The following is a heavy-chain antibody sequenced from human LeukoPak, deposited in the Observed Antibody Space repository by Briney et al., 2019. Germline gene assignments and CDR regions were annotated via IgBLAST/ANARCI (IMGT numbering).Heavy chain of an antibody. CDR3: ARDFGAVRGVFDL. V-gene: IGHV3-21*01. CDR2: ISSSSSYI. CDR1: GFTFSSYS. D-gene: IGHD3-10*01. J-gene: IGHJ2*01. Sequence: EPGGSLRLSCAASGFTFSSYSMNWVRQAPGKGLEWVSSISSSSSYIYYADSVKGRFTISRDNAKNSLYLQMNSLRAEDTAVYYCARDFGAVRGVFDLWGRGTLVTVSS.